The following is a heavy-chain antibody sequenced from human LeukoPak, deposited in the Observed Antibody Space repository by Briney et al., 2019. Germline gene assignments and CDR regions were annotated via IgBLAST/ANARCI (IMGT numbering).Heavy chain of an antibody. CDR1: GFTFSDYY. V-gene: IGHV3-11*01. Sequence: GGSLRLSCAASGFTFSDYYMSWVRQAPGKGLEWVSYISSSHTTIYYADSVKDRFIISRDNAKNSLYLQMDSLRAEDTAVYYCAPYCSSNRCYPHYFNYWGQGTLVTVSS. J-gene: IGHJ4*02. CDR3: APYCSSNRCYPHYFNY. CDR2: ISSSHTTI. D-gene: IGHD2-2*01.